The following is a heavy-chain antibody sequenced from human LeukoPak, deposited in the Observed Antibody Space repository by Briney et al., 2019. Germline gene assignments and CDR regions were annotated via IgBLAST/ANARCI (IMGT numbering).Heavy chain of an antibody. V-gene: IGHV3-13*05. D-gene: IGHD2-2*01. Sequence: GGSLRLSCAASGFTFSSYDMHWVRQATGKGLEWVSAIGTAGDPYYPGSVKGRFTTSRENAKNSLYLQMNSLRAGDTAVYYCARVSYCSSTSCEDWYFDLWGRGTLVTVSS. CDR3: ARVSYCSSTSCEDWYFDL. CDR2: IGTAGDP. J-gene: IGHJ2*01. CDR1: GFTFSSYD.